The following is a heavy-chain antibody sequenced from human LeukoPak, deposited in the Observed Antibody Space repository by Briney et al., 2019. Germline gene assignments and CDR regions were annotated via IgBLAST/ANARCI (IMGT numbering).Heavy chain of an antibody. CDR3: ARDAYYYDSSGYYPLDY. CDR2: IYYSGST. V-gene: IGHV4-39*07. J-gene: IGHJ4*02. D-gene: IGHD3-22*01. CDR1: GGSISSSSYY. Sequence: PSETLALTCTVCGGSISSSSYYWGWIRQPPGKGLEWIRSIYYSGSTYYNPSLKSRVTISVDTSKNQFSLKLSSVTAADTAVYYCARDAYYYDSSGYYPLDYWGQGTLVTVSS.